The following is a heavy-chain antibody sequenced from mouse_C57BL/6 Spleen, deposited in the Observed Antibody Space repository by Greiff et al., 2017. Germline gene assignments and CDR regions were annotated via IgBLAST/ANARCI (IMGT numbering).Heavy chain of an antibody. CDR1: GYTFTDYN. V-gene: IGHV1-18*01. D-gene: IGHD1-1*01. CDR3: ARDYYGSGWYFDV. Sequence: VHVKQSGPELVKPGASVKIPCKASGYTFTDYNMDWVKQSHGKSLEWIGDINPNNGGTIYNQKFKGKATLTVDKSSSTAYMELRSLTSEDTAVYYCARDYYGSGWYFDVWGTGTTVTVSS. CDR2: INPNNGGT. J-gene: IGHJ1*03.